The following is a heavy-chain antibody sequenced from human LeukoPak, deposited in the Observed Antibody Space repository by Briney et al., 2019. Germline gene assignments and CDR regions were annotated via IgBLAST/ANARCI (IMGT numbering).Heavy chain of an antibody. Sequence: GGSLRLSCAASGFTFSSYAMSWVRQAPGKGLEWVSAISGSGGSTYYADSVKGRFTISRDNSKNTLYLQMNSLKTEDTAVYYCTTEYYDSSGYPHDYWGQGTLVTVSS. CDR3: TTEYYDSSGYPHDY. D-gene: IGHD3-22*01. V-gene: IGHV3-23*01. CDR1: GFTFSSYA. J-gene: IGHJ4*02. CDR2: ISGSGGST.